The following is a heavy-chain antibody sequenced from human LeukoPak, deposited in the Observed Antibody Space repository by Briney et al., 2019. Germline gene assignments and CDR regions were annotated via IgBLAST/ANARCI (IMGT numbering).Heavy chain of an antibody. CDR3: AKGAASRGYTYVAN. V-gene: IGHV3-23*01. J-gene: IGHJ4*02. CDR2: ISGSGGST. D-gene: IGHD5-18*01. CDR1: AFTFRSYA. Sequence: GGSLRLSCAASAFTFRSYAMIWVRQAPGKGLEWVSGISGSGGSTYYSDSAKGRFTISRDNSNNTLYLQMNSLRAEDTAVHYCAKGAASRGYTYVANWGQGTLVTVSS.